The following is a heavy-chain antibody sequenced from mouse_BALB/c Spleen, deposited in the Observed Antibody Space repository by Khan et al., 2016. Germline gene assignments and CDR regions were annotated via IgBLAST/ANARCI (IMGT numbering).Heavy chain of an antibody. V-gene: IGHV10-1*02. J-gene: IGHJ4*01. D-gene: IGHD2-4*01. CDR1: EFTFNTYA. CDR2: IRSKSDNYAT. Sequence: EVQLVESDGGLVQPKGSLKLSCAASEFTFNTYAMNWVRQAPGQGLEWVARIRSKSDNYATYYADSVKDRFTISRDDSQGMLYLQMNNLKTEDTAIYYCVGFDYDYWGQGISVTVSS. CDR3: VGFDYDY.